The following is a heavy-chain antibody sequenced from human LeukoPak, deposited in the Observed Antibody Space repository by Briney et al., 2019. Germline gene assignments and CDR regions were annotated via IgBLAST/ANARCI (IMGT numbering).Heavy chain of an antibody. V-gene: IGHV3-11*01. Sequence: GGSLRLSCAASGFTFSDYYMSWIRQAPGKGLEWVSYISSSGSTIYYADSVKGRFTISRDNAKNSLYLQMNSLRAEDTAVYYCARGRTTPDFWSGYYGDVYFDYWGQGTLVTVSS. CDR3: ARGRTTPDFWSGYYGDVYFDY. CDR2: ISSSGSTI. D-gene: IGHD3-3*01. J-gene: IGHJ4*02. CDR1: GFTFSDYY.